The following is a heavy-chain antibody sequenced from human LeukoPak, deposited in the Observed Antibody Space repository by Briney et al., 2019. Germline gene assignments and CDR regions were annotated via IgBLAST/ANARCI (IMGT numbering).Heavy chain of an antibody. CDR2: IKSKTDGGTT. CDR1: GFTFSNAW. Sequence: GGSLRLSRAASGFTFSNAWMNWVRQAPGKGLEWVGRIKSKTDGGTTDYAAPVKGRFTISRDDSKNTLYLQMNSLKTEDTAVYYCTTDTSYGDYGIDYWGQGTLVTVSS. J-gene: IGHJ4*02. D-gene: IGHD4-17*01. V-gene: IGHV3-15*07. CDR3: TTDTSYGDYGIDY.